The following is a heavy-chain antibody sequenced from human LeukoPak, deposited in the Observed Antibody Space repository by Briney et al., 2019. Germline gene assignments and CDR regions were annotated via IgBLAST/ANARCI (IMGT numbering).Heavy chain of an antibody. CDR2: ISYDGSNK. V-gene: IGHV3-30-3*01. Sequence: GGSLRLSCAASGFTFSSYAMHWVRQAPGKGLEWVAVISYDGSNKYYADSVKGRFTISRDNSKNTLYLQMNSLRAEDTAVYYCARQSPIVLMGSDYWGQGTLVTVSS. D-gene: IGHD2-8*01. J-gene: IGHJ4*02. CDR3: ARQSPIVLMGSDY. CDR1: GFTFSSYA.